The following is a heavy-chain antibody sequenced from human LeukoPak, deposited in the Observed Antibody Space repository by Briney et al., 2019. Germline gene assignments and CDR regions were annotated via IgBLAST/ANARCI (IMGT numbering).Heavy chain of an antibody. D-gene: IGHD2-21*02. CDR3: AKVAGLAYCGGDCYSAPYYYYYMDV. J-gene: IGHJ6*03. CDR2: IRYDGSNK. V-gene: IGHV3-30*02. CDR1: GFTFSSYG. Sequence: GGSLRLSCAASGFTFSSYGMHWVRQAPGKGLEWVAFIRYDGSNKYYADSVKGRFTISRDNSKNTLYLQMNSLRAEDTAVYYCAKVAGLAYCGGDCYSAPYYYYYMDVWGKGTTVTISS.